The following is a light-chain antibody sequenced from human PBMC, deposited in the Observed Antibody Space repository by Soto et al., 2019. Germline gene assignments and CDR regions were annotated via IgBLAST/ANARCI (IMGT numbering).Light chain of an antibody. CDR1: SSDVGGYNY. V-gene: IGLV2-14*01. CDR2: DVN. J-gene: IGLJ1*01. CDR3: SSYSSSGTLYV. Sequence: QSALTQPASVSGSPGQSITISCTGTSSDVGGYNYVSWYQHHPGKAPKLMIYDVNNRPSGISNRFFGSKSGNTASLTISGLQTEDEADYYCSSYSSSGTLYVFGTGTKLTGL.